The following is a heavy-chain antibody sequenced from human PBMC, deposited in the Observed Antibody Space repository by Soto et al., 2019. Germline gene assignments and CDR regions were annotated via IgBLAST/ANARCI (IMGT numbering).Heavy chain of an antibody. V-gene: IGHV1-8*01. Sequence: QVPLVQSGAEVKKPGASVKVSCKASGYTFTSYDINWVRQATGQGLEWMGWMNPNSGNTGYAQKFQGRVTMTRNTSISTAYMELSSLRSEDTAVYYCARGLRMVRGVILYYFDYWGQGTLVTVSS. CDR3: ARGLRMVRGVILYYFDY. CDR2: MNPNSGNT. D-gene: IGHD3-10*01. CDR1: GYTFTSYD. J-gene: IGHJ4*02.